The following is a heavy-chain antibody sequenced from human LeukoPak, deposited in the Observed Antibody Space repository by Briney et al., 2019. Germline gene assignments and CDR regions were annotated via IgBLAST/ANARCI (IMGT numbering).Heavy chain of an antibody. CDR1: GGSISSGSYY. D-gene: IGHD3-22*01. J-gene: IGHJ3*02. Sequence: SETLSLTCTVSGGSISSGSYYWSWIRQPAGKGLEWIGXIXTSGSTNYNPSXXSRVTISVDTSKNQFSLKLSSVTAADTAVYYXXRLSXXYDSSVKPLFDIWGQGTMVTVSS. CDR3: XRLSXXYDSSVKPLFDI. V-gene: IGHV4-61*02. CDR2: IXTSGST.